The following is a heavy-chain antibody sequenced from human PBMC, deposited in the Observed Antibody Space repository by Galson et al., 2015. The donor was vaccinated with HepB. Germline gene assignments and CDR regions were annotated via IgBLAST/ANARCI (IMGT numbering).Heavy chain of an antibody. D-gene: IGHD3-16*01. V-gene: IGHV3-23*01. CDR2: LSISGDDA. CDR1: GFTFINYA. J-gene: IGHJ4*02. Sequence: SLRLSCAASGFTFINYAMSWVRQTAGKGLEWVAALSISGDDAYYAGSVKGRFTISRDNSKNTLFLQMNSLRAEDTAIYYCAKDSLGDDEFICSFDYWGQGALVTVSS. CDR3: AKDSLGDDEFICSFDY.